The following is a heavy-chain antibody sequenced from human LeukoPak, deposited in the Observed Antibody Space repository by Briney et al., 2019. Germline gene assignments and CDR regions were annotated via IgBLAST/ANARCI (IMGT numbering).Heavy chain of an antibody. CDR1: GFTFGDFA. Sequence: GGSLRLSCSASGFTFGDFAMTWVRQAPGKGLEWVGIVRARANGATKEYAASVKVRFTIARDESKSVAYLQMERMKTEDTGIYYCTRGSGRFEYWGQGTRVTVSS. CDR3: TRGSGRFEY. J-gene: IGHJ4*02. D-gene: IGHD2-15*01. CDR2: VRARANGATK. V-gene: IGHV3-49*04.